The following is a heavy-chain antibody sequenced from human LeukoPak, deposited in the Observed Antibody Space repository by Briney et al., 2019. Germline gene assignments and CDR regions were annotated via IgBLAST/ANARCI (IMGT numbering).Heavy chain of an antibody. CDR1: GFTFGAYT. CDR2: IFSRSESI. V-gene: IGHV3-21*04. J-gene: IGHJ4*02. D-gene: IGHD3-22*01. CDR3: ARLLRGYYYDSSGYPY. Sequence: GGSLRLSCAASGFTFGAYTINWVRQAPGKGLEWVSCIFSRSESILYADSVKGRFTISRDNAKNSLYLQMNSLRAEDTAVYYCARLLRGYYYDSSGYPYWGQGTLVTVSS.